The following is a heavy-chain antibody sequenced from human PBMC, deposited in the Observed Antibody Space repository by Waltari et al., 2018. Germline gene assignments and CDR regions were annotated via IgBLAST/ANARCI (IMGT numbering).Heavy chain of an antibody. CDR2: ISAYNGNT. Sequence: QVQLVQSGAEVKKPGASVKVSCKASGYTFTSYGISWVRQAPGQGLEWMGWISAYNGNTNYAPKLQGRVTMTTDTSTSTAYMELRSLRSDDTAVYYCARDPGVDVPAANWYFDLWGRGTLVTVSS. D-gene: IGHD2-2*01. CDR1: GYTFTSYG. CDR3: ARDPGVDVPAANWYFDL. J-gene: IGHJ2*01. V-gene: IGHV1-18*01.